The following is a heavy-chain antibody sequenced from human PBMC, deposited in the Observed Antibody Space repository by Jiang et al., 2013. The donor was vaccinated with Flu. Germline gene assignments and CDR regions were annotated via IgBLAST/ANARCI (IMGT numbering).Heavy chain of an antibody. Sequence: PGLVKPSETLSLTCTVSGGSISSYYWSWIRQPPGKGLEWIGFIYYSGSTNYNPSLKSRVTISLDTSKNQFSLKLSSVTAADTAVYYCARSLGSYYWDYWGQGTLVTVSS. J-gene: IGHJ4*02. CDR3: ARSLGSYYWDY. CDR1: GGSISSYY. CDR2: IYYSGST. V-gene: IGHV4-59*12. D-gene: IGHD1-26*01.